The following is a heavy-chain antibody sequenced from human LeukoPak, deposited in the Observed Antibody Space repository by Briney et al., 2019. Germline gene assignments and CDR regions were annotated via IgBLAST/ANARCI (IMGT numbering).Heavy chain of an antibody. D-gene: IGHD6-13*01. J-gene: IGHJ4*02. Sequence: ASVKVPCKASGYTFTSYGISWVRQAPGQGLEWMGWISAYNGNTNYAQKLQGRVTMTTDTSTSTAYMELRSLRSDDTAVYYCARGYIIATAGSYFDHWGQGTPVTVSS. V-gene: IGHV1-18*01. CDR3: ARGYIIATAGSYFDH. CDR2: ISAYNGNT. CDR1: GYTFTSYG.